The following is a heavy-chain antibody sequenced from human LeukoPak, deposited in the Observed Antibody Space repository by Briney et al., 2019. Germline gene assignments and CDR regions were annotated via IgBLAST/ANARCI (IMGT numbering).Heavy chain of an antibody. CDR3: ARAEGATTSFDQ. CDR2: IFYTGIT. J-gene: IGHJ4*02. Sequence: SETLSLTCTVSGGSISSGGHYWSWIRQHPGKGLEWIGYIFYTGITYYNSSLKSRLIISVDTSKSQFSLKLTSLTAADTAVYYCARAEGATTSFDQWGQGTLVTVSS. CDR1: GGSISSGGHY. V-gene: IGHV4-31*03. D-gene: IGHD5-12*01.